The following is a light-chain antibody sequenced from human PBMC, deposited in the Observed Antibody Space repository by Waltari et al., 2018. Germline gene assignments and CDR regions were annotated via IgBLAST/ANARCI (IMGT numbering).Light chain of an antibody. CDR1: QTITGSW. J-gene: IGKJ4*01. Sequence: EIALTQSPGTLSVSPGERVTVSCRASQTITGSWLTCSQQKPGKAPRLLIYGASNRAPGIPDRFSGSGSGTDFTLTISRLEPEDSAVYYCQQYDGSVVTFGGGTKVEIK. CDR2: GAS. V-gene: IGKV3-20*01. CDR3: QQYDGSVVT.